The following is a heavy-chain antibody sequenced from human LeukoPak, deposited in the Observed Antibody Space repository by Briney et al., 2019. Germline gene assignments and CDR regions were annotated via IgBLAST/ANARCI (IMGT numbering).Heavy chain of an antibody. J-gene: IGHJ5*02. CDR3: ARLKGIVVVPERENWFDP. Sequence: PSETLSLTCTVSGGSISTSNYYWGWIRQPPGKGLEWIGSIYYSGSTYYNPSLKSRVTISIDTSKNQFSLKLSSVTAADTAVYYCARLKGIVVVPERENWFDPWGQGTLVTVSS. V-gene: IGHV4-39*01. D-gene: IGHD2-2*01. CDR2: IYYSGST. CDR1: GGSISTSNYY.